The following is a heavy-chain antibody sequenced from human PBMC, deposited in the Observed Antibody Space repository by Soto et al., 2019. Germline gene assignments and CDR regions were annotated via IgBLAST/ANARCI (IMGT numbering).Heavy chain of an antibody. J-gene: IGHJ3*02. CDR3: ARGPDPGVRGDAVDI. CDR1: GFTFSSYA. CDR2: ISYDGSNK. Sequence: QVQLVESGGGVVQPGRSLRLSCAASGFTFSSYAMHWVRQAPGKGLEWVAVISYDGSNKYYADCVKGRFTISRDNSKNALYPQMNSMRGDDTAVYYCARGPDPGVRGDAVDIWGQGTMVTVSS. D-gene: IGHD3-16*01. V-gene: IGHV3-30-3*01.